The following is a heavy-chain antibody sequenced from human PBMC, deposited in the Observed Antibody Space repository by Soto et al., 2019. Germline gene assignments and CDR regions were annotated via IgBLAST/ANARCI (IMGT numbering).Heavy chain of an antibody. J-gene: IGHJ5*02. Sequence: SETLSLTCXVSGGSISSGDYSWSWVRQSPGKGLERIGHIYNSGITYYNPSLKSRVVISIDTSRNQFSLRLNSLTAADRAVYFCARGVTVFGLVSRFWFDPWGQGTVVTVSS. D-gene: IGHD3-3*01. V-gene: IGHV4-30-4*01. CDR2: IYNSGIT. CDR1: GGSISSGDYS. CDR3: ARGVTVFGLVSRFWFDP.